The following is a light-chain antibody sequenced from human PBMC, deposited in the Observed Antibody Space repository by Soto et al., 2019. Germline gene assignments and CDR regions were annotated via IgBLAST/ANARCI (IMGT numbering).Light chain of an antibody. J-gene: IGKJ2*01. V-gene: IGKV3-15*01. CDR3: QQYYTTPPT. Sequence: EIVMTQSPATLSVSPGERATLSCRASQSVSSNLAWYQQKPGQAPRLLIYGASTRATGIPARFSGSGSGTEFTLTISSLQSEDVAVYYCQQYYTTPPTFGQGTELEIK. CDR1: QSVSSN. CDR2: GAS.